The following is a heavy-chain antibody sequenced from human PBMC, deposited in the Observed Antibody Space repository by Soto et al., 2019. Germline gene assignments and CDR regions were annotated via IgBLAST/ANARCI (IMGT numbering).Heavy chain of an antibody. J-gene: IGHJ4*02. CDR3: ARRYGGNFDY. V-gene: IGHV4-34*01. CDR2: INHSGST. Sequence: TSETLSLTCAVYGGSFSGYYWSWIRQPPGKGLEWIGEINHSGSTSYNPSLKSRVTISVDTSKNQFSLKLSSVTAADTAVYYCARRYGGNFDYWGQGTLVTVSS. CDR1: GGSFSGYY. D-gene: IGHD1-26*01.